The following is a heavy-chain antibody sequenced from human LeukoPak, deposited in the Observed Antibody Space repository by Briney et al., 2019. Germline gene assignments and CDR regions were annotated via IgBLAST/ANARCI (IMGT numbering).Heavy chain of an antibody. Sequence: GGSLRLSCAASGVTVSSNYMSWVRQAPGKGLEWVSLMYSGATNYADSVKGRFTISRDNAKNSLYLQMNSLRAEDTAVYYCASGGGAFDIWGQGTMVTVSS. V-gene: IGHV3-66*01. J-gene: IGHJ3*02. CDR1: GVTVSSNY. D-gene: IGHD3-16*01. CDR3: ASGGGAFDI. CDR2: MYSGAT.